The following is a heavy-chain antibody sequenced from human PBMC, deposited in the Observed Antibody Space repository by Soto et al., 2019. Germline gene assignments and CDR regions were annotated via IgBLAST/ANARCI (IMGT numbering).Heavy chain of an antibody. Sequence: QVQLVESGGGVVQPGRSLRLSCAASGFNFSSYAMHWVRQAPGKGLEWVAVISYDGSNKYYADSVKGRFTISRDNSKNTLYLQMNSLRAEDTAVYYCARGAQITFGGVILYWGQGTLVTVSS. J-gene: IGHJ4*02. CDR2: ISYDGSNK. D-gene: IGHD3-16*01. CDR1: GFNFSSYA. CDR3: ARGAQITFGGVILY. V-gene: IGHV3-30-3*01.